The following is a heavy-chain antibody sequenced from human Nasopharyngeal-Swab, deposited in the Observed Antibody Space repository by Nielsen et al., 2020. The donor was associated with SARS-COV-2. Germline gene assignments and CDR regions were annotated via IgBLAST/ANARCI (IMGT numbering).Heavy chain of an antibody. CDR2: IYHSGST. V-gene: IGHV4-4*02. Sequence: VRQAPGKGLEWIGEIYHSGSTNYNPSLKSRVTISVDKSKNQFSLKLSSVTAADTAVYYCARDGKDSSGWYFSSWFGPWGQGTLVTVSS. CDR3: ARDGKDSSGWYFSSWFGP. D-gene: IGHD6-19*01. J-gene: IGHJ5*02.